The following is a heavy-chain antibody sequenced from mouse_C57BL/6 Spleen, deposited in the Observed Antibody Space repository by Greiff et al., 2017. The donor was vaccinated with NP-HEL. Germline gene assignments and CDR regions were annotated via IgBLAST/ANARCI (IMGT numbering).Heavy chain of an antibody. J-gene: IGHJ2*01. CDR1: GFTFNTYA. Sequence: EVQLVESGGGLVQPKGSLKLSCAASGFTFNTYAMHWVRQAPGKGLEWVARIRSKSSNYATYYADSVKDRFTISRDDSQSMLYLQMNNLKTEDTAMYYCVRERDWDVGGYFDYWGQGTTLTVSS. D-gene: IGHD4-1*01. CDR2: IRSKSSNYAT. V-gene: IGHV10-3*01. CDR3: VRERDWDVGGYFDY.